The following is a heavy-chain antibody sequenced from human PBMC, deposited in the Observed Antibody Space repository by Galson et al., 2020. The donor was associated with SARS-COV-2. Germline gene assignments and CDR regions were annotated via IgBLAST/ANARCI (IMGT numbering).Heavy chain of an antibody. Sequence: GGSLRLSCEASGFNFRSNAMSWVRQAPGRGLEWVSCISGGAGFTYYAAAVKGRFTISRDHSKNTLYLQMNSLRAEDTARYYCVHPGLQGLVVGATYLFDSWGQGIQVTVSS. D-gene: IGHD1-26*01. J-gene: IGHJ4*02. CDR2: ISGGAGFT. V-gene: IGHV3-23*01. CDR1: GFNFRSNA. CDR3: VHPGLQGLVVGATYLFDS.